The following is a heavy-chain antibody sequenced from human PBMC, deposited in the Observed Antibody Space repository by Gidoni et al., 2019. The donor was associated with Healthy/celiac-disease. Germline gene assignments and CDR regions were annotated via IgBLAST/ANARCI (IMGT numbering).Heavy chain of an antibody. D-gene: IGHD3-16*02. CDR2: ISYDGSNK. CDR3: ARSGASIMITFGGVIAPYYFDY. V-gene: IGHV3-30-3*01. CDR1: GFTFSSYA. Sequence: QVQLVESGGGVVQPGRSLRLSCAASGFTFSSYAMHWVRQAPGKGLEWVAVISYDGSNKYYADSVKGRFTISRDNSKNTLYLQMNSLRAEDTAVYYCARSGASIMITFGGVIAPYYFDYWGQGTLVTVSS. J-gene: IGHJ4*02.